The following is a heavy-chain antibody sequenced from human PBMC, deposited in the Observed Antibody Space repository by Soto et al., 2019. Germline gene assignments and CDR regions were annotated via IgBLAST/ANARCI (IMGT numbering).Heavy chain of an antibody. CDR3: ARGPHSSSWYLDAFDI. V-gene: IGHV3-48*01. D-gene: IGHD6-13*01. J-gene: IGHJ3*02. CDR2: ISSSSSTI. Sequence: GGSLRLSCAASGFTFSSYSMNWVRQAPGKGLEWVSYISSSSSTIYYADSVKGQFTISRDNSENTVYLQMNSLRAEDTAVYYCARGPHSSSWYLDAFDIWGQGTVVTVSS. CDR1: GFTFSSYS.